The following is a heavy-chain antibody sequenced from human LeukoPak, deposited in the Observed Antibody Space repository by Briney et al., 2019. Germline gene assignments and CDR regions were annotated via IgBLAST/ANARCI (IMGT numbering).Heavy chain of an antibody. CDR1: GFTFSSYG. CDR2: ISGSGGTT. CDR3: ANGRYYYYYMDV. V-gene: IGHV3-23*01. Sequence: GGSLRLSCAASGFTFSSYGMSWVRQAPGKGLEWVSAISGSGGTTYYADSVKGRFTISRDNSKNTLYLQMNSLRAEDTAIYYCANGRYYYYYMDVWGKGTTVTISS. J-gene: IGHJ6*03.